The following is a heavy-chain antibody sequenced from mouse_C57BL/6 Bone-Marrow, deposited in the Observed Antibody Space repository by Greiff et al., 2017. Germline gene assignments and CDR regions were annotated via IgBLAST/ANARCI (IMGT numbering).Heavy chain of an antibody. J-gene: IGHJ2*01. Sequence: QVQLQQPGAELVRPGTSVKLSCKASGYTFTSYWMHWVKQRPGQGLEWIGVIDPSDSYTNYNQKFKGKATLTVDTSSSTAYMQLSSLTSEDSAVYYCARPGLLYFDYGGQGTTLTVSS. V-gene: IGHV1-59*01. CDR2: IDPSDSYT. CDR3: ARPGLLYFDY. CDR1: GYTFTSYW. D-gene: IGHD2-3*01.